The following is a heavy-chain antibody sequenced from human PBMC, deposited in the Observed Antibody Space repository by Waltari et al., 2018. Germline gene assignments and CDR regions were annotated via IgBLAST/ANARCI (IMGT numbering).Heavy chain of an antibody. Sequence: QVQLQESGPGLVKPSETLSLTCTVSGGSISSHYWSWIRQPPGKGLEWIGYIYYSGSTNYNPSLKSRVTISVDTSKNQFSLKLSSVTAADTAAYYCASYLVVNYAFDIWGQGTMVTVSS. CDR2: IYYSGST. CDR3: ASYLVVNYAFDI. D-gene: IGHD3-22*01. V-gene: IGHV4-59*11. CDR1: GGSISSHY. J-gene: IGHJ3*02.